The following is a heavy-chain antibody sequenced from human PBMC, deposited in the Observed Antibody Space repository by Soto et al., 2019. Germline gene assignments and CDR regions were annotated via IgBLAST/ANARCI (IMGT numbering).Heavy chain of an antibody. Sequence: GGSLRLSCAASGFIFRNNALHWVRQAPGKGLEWVALISNDGSETYYGDSVRGRFTISRDNSKNTLYLQMNSLRAEDTALYYCVDPYFFDYWGQGTLVTVSS. CDR3: VDPYFFDY. V-gene: IGHV3-30-3*01. J-gene: IGHJ4*02. CDR2: ISNDGSET. D-gene: IGHD2-2*03. CDR1: GFIFRNNA.